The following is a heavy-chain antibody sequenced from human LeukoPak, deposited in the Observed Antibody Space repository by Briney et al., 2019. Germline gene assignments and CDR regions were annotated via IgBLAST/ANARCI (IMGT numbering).Heavy chain of an antibody. CDR3: ARRIAVAATADY. CDR1: GGTFSSYA. D-gene: IGHD6-19*01. Sequence: SVKVSCKASGGTFSSYAISWVRQAPGQGLEWMGGIIPIFGTANYAQKFQGRVTITADESTSTAYMELSSLRSEDTAVYYCARRIAVAATADYWGQGTLVTVSS. V-gene: IGHV1-69*13. CDR2: IIPIFGTA. J-gene: IGHJ4*02.